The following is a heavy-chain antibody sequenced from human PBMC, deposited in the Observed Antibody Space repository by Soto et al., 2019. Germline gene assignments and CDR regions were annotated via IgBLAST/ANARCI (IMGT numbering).Heavy chain of an antibody. V-gene: IGHV1-46*01. D-gene: IGHD6-19*01. J-gene: IGHJ4*02. CDR2: INPSGGST. CDR3: ARDRRLASGWYVWFY. CDR1: GYTFTSYY. Sequence: QVQLVQSGAEVKKPGASVKVSCKASGYTFTSYYMHWVRQAPGQGLEWMGIINPSGGSTSYAQKFPGRGTMTRDTSTSTGYMELRRLRSEDTAVYYCARDRRLASGWYVWFYWGQGTLVTVSS.